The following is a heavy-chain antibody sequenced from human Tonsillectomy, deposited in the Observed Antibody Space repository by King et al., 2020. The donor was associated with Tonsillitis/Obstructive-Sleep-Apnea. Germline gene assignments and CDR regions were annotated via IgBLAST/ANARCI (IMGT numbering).Heavy chain of an antibody. CDR1: GGSFSDYY. J-gene: IGHJ5*02. Sequence: VQLQQWGAGLLKPSETLSLTCAVYGGSFSDYYWSWIRQPPGKGLEWIGEINQSGSTNYNTSLKSRVTISVETSKNQFSLKLSSVTAADTAVYYCARGGSAYYYDRSGYPNWFDPWGQGTLVTVSS. CDR2: INQSGST. D-gene: IGHD3-22*01. CDR3: ARGGSAYYYDRSGYPNWFDP. V-gene: IGHV4-34*01.